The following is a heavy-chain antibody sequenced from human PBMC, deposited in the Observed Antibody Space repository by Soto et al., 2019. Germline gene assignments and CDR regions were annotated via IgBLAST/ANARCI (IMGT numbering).Heavy chain of an antibody. Sequence: SETHSLTCTFSGFYIIDDTYYWGWIRQPPGKGLEWIGSIYYSGSTNYNPSLKSRVTISVDTSKNQFSLKLSSVTAADTAVYYCAREDDYSFDYWGQGTLVTVSS. D-gene: IGHD2-21*02. J-gene: IGHJ4*02. CDR1: GFYIIDDTYY. V-gene: IGHV4-39*07. CDR2: IYYSGST. CDR3: AREDDYSFDY.